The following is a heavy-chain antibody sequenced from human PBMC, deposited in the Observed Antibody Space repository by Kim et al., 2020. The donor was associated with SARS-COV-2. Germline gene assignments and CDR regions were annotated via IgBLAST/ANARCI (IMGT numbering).Heavy chain of an antibody. D-gene: IGHD3-10*01. CDR2: ISETGEAS. CDR1: GFTFNHYY. J-gene: IGHJ6*02. Sequence: GGSLRLSCAASGFTFNHYYMTWVRQAPGRGLEWVSSISETGEASYYADSVKGRFTISRDNSKDTMYLHVNRLRVEDTATYFCARDQEGNIPVVRPALLSTGSPYYYCLDFWGQGTTLTISS. CDR3: ARDQEGNIPVVRPALLSTGSPYYYCLDF. V-gene: IGHV3-23*01.